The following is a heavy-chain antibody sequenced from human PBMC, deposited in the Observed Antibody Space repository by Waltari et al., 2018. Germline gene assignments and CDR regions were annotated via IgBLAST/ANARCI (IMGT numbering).Heavy chain of an antibody. CDR3: AKLEVKLDYYGMDV. J-gene: IGHJ6*02. D-gene: IGHD2-21*01. V-gene: IGHV3-23*04. CDR2: ISGSGVST. CDR1: GFTFSSYA. Sequence: EVQLVESGGGLVQPGGSLRLSCAASGFTFSSYAMSWVRQAPGKGWEWVSAISGSGVSTDYADAVKGRFTISRDNAKNTLYLQMNSLRAEDTAVYYCAKLEVKLDYYGMDVWGQGTTVTVSS.